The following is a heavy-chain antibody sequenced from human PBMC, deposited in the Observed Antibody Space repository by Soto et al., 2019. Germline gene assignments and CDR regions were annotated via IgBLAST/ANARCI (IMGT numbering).Heavy chain of an antibody. CDR1: GFTFNNYG. CDR2: ISYDGSYK. D-gene: IGHD1-26*01. J-gene: IGHJ4*02. CDR3: ADARVGDSHFDF. V-gene: IGHV3-30*03. Sequence: QVKLVESGGGVVQPGRSLRLSCAASGFTFNNYGMHWVRQAPGKGLEWVAMISYDGSYKYYADSVKGRFTISRDTAKDTLYLQMNSLRAEDTAVYYCADARVGDSHFDFWGPGNLVTVAA.